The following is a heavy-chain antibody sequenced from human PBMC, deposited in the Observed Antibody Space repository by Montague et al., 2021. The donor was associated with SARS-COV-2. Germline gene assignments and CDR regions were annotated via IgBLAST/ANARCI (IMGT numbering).Heavy chain of an antibody. CDR2: MSYDGTIK. V-gene: IGHV3-30*03. CDR3: ARDPTPPSAFLQWILDP. CDR1: GFIVSNYG. D-gene: IGHD3-3*01. J-gene: IGHJ5*02. Sequence: SLRLSCAASGFIVSNYGMHWARQAPGKGLEWVAVMSYDGTIKYYADSVKGRFTISRDNSKSTVWLQMKSLRPEDTAIYYCARDPTPPSAFLQWILDPWGQGTLVTVSS.